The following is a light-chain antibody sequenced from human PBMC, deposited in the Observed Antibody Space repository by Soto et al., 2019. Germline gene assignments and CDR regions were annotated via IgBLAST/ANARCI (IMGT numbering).Light chain of an antibody. CDR2: AAS. V-gene: IGKV1-8*01. CDR3: QQYYSYPHT. CDR1: QGISSY. Sequence: AIRMTPSPSSFSASTGDRVTITCRASQGISSYLAWYQQKPGKAPKLLIYAASTLQSGVPSRFSGSGSGTDFTLTINCLQSEDFATYYCQQYYSYPHTFGQGTKLEIK. J-gene: IGKJ2*01.